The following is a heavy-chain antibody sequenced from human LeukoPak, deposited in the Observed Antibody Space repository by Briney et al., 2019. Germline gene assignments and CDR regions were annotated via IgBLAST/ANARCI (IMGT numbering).Heavy chain of an antibody. J-gene: IGHJ4*02. CDR3: AKEIGRLGVPLYDY. Sequence: GGSLRLSCVVSGFIFRDYAMSWVRQAPGEGLEWVAGISDNGGGPYYADSLKGRFSISRDNSKNILYLQMNSLRAEDTAVYYCAKEIGRLGVPLYDYWGRGTLVTASS. CDR2: ISDNGGGP. CDR1: GFIFRDYA. V-gene: IGHV3-23*01. D-gene: IGHD3/OR15-3a*01.